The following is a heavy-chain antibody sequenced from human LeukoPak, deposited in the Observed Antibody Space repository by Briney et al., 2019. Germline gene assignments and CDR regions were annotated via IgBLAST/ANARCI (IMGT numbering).Heavy chain of an antibody. D-gene: IGHD2-2*02. CDR2: IIPIFGTA. Sequence: SVKVSCKASGGTFSSYAISWARQAPGQGLEWMGGIIPIFGTANYAQKFQGRVTITADESTSTAYMELSSLRSEDTAVYYCARGSYCSSTSCYKDFDYWGQGTLVTVSS. J-gene: IGHJ4*02. V-gene: IGHV1-69*13. CDR3: ARGSYCSSTSCYKDFDY. CDR1: GGTFSSYA.